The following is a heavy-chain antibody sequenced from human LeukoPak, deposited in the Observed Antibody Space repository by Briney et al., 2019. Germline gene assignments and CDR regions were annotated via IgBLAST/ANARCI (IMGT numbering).Heavy chain of an antibody. CDR2: IYSGGST. D-gene: IGHD5-12*01. CDR3: ARGIVATIGYFDY. Sequence: GGSLRLSCAASGFTVSSNYMSWVRQAPGKGLEWVSVIYSGGSTYYADSVKGRFTISRDNSKNTLYLQMNSLRAEDTAVYYCARGIVATIGYFDYWAREPWSPSPQ. CDR1: GFTVSSNY. V-gene: IGHV3-66*01. J-gene: IGHJ4*02.